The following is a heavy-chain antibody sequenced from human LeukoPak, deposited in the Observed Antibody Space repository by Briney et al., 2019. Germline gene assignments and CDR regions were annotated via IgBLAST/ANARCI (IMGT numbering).Heavy chain of an antibody. Sequence: ASVKVSCKASGYSFTGYYIHWVRQTPGQGLEWMGWINPKTGDTNYAQIFQGRVTMTRDTSITSVYMDLSGLRSDDTAVYYCARKGPYFDYWGQGTLATAS. CDR3: ARKGPYFDY. CDR1: GYSFTGYY. CDR2: INPKTGDT. V-gene: IGHV1-2*02. J-gene: IGHJ4*02.